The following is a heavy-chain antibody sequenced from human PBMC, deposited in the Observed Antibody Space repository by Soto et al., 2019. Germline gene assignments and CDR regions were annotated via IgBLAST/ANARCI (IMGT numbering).Heavy chain of an antibody. J-gene: IGHJ6*02. CDR3: ARQGFGPLHGLVDV. V-gene: IGHV4-59*08. CDR2: VHHSWGS. D-gene: IGHD3-10*01. Sequence: KTSETLSLTCTVSGGSISSYYWSWFRQSPGKRMEWIGYVHHSWGSSYNPSLQSRVAISLDTSKSQFSLKVTSVTATDTAVYYCARQGFGPLHGLVDVWGQGTTVTVSS. CDR1: GGSISSYY.